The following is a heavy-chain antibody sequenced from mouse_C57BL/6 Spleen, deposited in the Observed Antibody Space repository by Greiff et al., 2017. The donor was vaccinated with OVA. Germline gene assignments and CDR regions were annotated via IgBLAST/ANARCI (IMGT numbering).Heavy chain of an antibody. CDR1: GFTFSSYG. V-gene: IGHV5-6*01. J-gene: IGHJ1*03. CDR3: ARAATTTVVATNFDV. CDR2: ISSGGSYT. D-gene: IGHD1-1*01. Sequence: EVKLMESGGDLVKPGGSLKLSCAASGFTFSSYGMSWVRQTPDKRLEWVATISSGGSYTYYPDSVKGRFTVSRDNAKNTLYLQMSSLKSEDTAMYYCARAATTTVVATNFDVWGTGTTVTVSS.